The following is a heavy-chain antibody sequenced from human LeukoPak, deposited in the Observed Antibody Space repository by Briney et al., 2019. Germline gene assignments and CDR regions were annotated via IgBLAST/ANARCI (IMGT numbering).Heavy chain of an antibody. Sequence: SETLSLTCAVYDGSFSGYYWSWIRQPPEKGLEWIGEINHSGSTYYNPSLKSRVTISVDTSKNQFSLNRISVTAADTAYYMDVWGKRTTVTGSS. CDR2: INHSGST. V-gene: IGHV4-34*03. CDR1: DGSFSGYY. CDR3: V. J-gene: IGHJ6*03.